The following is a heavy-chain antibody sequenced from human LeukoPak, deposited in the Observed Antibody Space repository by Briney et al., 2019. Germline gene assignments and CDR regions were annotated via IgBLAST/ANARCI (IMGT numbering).Heavy chain of an antibody. CDR1: GFTFSSSTFGSYT. D-gene: IGHD4-11*01. CDR2: ISSTGTYI. J-gene: IGHJ4*02. CDR3: ARDLDYSTGFDY. Sequence: TGGSLRLSCATSGFTFSSSTFGSYTMNWVRQAPGKGLEWVSSISSTGTYIYYTDSVKGRFTISRDIDNSLLYLQMNSLRADDTAVYYCARDLDYSTGFDYWGQGTLVTVSS. V-gene: IGHV3-21*01.